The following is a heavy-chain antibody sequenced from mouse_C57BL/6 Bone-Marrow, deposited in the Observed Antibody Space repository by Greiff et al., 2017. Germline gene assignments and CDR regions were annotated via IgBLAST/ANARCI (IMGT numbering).Heavy chain of an antibody. CDR1: GFSLSTFGMG. J-gene: IGHJ4*01. D-gene: IGHD2-4*01. Sequence: QVTLKESGPGILQPSQTLSLTCSFSGFSLSTFGMGVGWIRQPSGKGLEWLAHIWWDDDKYYNPALKSRLTISKDTSKNQVFLKIANVDTADTATYYWARMRAIYYDYGDAMDYWGQGTSVTVSS. CDR3: ARMRAIYYDYGDAMDY. CDR2: IWWDDDK. V-gene: IGHV8-8*01.